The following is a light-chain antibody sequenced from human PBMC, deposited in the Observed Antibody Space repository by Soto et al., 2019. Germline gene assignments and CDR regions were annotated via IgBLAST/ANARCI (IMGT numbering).Light chain of an antibody. V-gene: IGKV1-8*01. J-gene: IGKJ5*01. CDR1: QGISSY. Sequence: AIRMTQSPSSLSASTGDRVTITCRASQGISSYLAWYQQKPGKAPKLLIYAASTLQSGVPPRFSGSGSGTDFTLTISSLQPEDFAIYYCQQANRVPLSFGQGTRLEIK. CDR3: QQANRVPLS. CDR2: AAS.